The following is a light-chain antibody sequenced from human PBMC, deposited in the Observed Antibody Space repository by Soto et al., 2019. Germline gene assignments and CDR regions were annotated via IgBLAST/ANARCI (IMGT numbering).Light chain of an antibody. CDR2: EVS. J-gene: IGLJ3*02. V-gene: IGLV2-14*01. CDR1: STDIGDYNY. Sequence: QSALTQPASVSGSPGQSITISCTGTSTDIGDYNYVSWYQKHPGKAPKLIMYEVSNRPSGVSSRFSGSKSGNTASLTISGLQAEDEAEYYCSSYMTTSDLKVFGGGTKVTVL. CDR3: SSYMTTSDLKV.